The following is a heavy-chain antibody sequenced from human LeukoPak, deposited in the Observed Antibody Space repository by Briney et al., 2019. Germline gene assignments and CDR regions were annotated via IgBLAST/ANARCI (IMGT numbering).Heavy chain of an antibody. V-gene: IGHV3-15*01. CDR2: IKSKTDGETT. CDR3: LTDPGEWQPI. Sequence: PGGSLRLSCEASGLTFGNAWMSWVRQAPGKGLEWVGRIKSKTDGETTEYGAPVKGRFIILRDDSKNMLYLQMYGLKIEDTAVYYCLTDPGEWQPIWGHGTMVTVSS. CDR1: GLTFGNAW. J-gene: IGHJ3*02. D-gene: IGHD3-16*01.